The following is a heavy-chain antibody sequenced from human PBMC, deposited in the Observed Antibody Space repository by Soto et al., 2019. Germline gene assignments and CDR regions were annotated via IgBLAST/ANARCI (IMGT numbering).Heavy chain of an antibody. V-gene: IGHV4-59*08. D-gene: IGHD4-17*01. CDR3: GRISPHGDYAY. CDR1: GGSISGYY. CDR2: IYSENT. Sequence: QVQLQESGTGVVKPSETLSLTCTISGGSISGYYWTWIRQSPGKGLEYIGYIYSENTNYNPSLNSRVTISVDKSKSHFSLELSAVTAAATAVYYCGRISPHGDYAYWGQGTLVTVSS. J-gene: IGHJ4*02.